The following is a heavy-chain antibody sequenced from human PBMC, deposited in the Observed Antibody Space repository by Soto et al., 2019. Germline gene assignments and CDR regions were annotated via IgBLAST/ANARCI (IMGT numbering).Heavy chain of an antibody. CDR3: AQLGPDYYTAS. J-gene: IGHJ5*02. CDR1: GFIFRNYA. Sequence: EVQLLESGGTLVQPGGSLTLSCAVSGFIFRNYAMNWVRLAPGKGLEWVSVVTGSGDRTYCADSVKGRFTISRDNSKNTVYLQMNSLRVEDTAVYYCAQLGPDYYTASWGQGTLVTVSS. CDR2: VTGSGDRT. D-gene: IGHD3-3*01. V-gene: IGHV3-23*01.